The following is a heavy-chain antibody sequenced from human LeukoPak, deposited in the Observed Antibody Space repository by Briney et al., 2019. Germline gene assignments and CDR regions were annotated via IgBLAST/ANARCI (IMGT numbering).Heavy chain of an antibody. CDR2: FYTSGST. V-gene: IGHV4-4*07. J-gene: IGHJ4*02. Sequence: SETLSLTCTVSGGSISSYYWGWIWQPAGKGLEWIGRFYTSGSTNYNPSLKSRVTMSVDTSKNQFSLKLTSVTAADTAMYYCARDRYGGIIDYWGQGTLVTVSS. CDR1: GGSISSYY. CDR3: ARDRYGGIIDY. D-gene: IGHD1-1*01.